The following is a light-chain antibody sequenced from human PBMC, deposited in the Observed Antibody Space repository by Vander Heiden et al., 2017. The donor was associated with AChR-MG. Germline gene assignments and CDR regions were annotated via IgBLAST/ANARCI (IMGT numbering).Light chain of an antibody. V-gene: IGLV3-19*01. Sequence: SSELTQDPAVSVALRQPVRITCQGDSLRSYYASWYQQKPGQAPVLVIYGKNNQPSGIPDRFSGSSSGNTASLTITGAQAEDDADDYCNSRDSSGNHLVFGGGTKLTVL. CDR3: NSRDSSGNHLV. CDR1: SLRSYY. J-gene: IGLJ2*01. CDR2: GKN.